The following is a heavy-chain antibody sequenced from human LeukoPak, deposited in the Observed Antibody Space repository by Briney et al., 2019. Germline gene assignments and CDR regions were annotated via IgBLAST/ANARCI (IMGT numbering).Heavy chain of an antibody. CDR2: INTNTGNT. CDR3: ARGDIVGVSWASYFEF. D-gene: IGHD1-26*01. V-gene: IGHV1-46*01. J-gene: IGHJ4*02. CDR1: GYTFSTYY. Sequence: ASVKVSCKASGYTFSTYYMHWLRQAPGQGLEWMGVINTNTGNTVYAQKFQGRVAMTRDTSTSTVYVDLSSLRSEGTAVYYCARGDIVGVSWASYFEFWGQGTLVIVSS.